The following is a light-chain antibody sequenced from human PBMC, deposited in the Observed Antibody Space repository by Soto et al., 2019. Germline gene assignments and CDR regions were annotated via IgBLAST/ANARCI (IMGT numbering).Light chain of an antibody. CDR3: LQDYNYPFT. CDR1: QGITND. V-gene: IGKV1-6*01. Sequence: AIQMTQSPSSLSASVGDRVTITCRASQGITNDLGWYQQKPGKAPKLLIYAASTLQRGVPSRFSDSGSCTDFTLTISSLQTEDFATYYCLQDYNYPFTFGPGTKVDIK. CDR2: AAS. J-gene: IGKJ3*01.